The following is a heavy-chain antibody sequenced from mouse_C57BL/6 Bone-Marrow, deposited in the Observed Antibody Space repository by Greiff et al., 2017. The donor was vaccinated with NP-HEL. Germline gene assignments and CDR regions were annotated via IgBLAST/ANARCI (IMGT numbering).Heavy chain of an antibody. Sequence: VQLQQPGAELVKPGASVKLSCTASGYTFTSYWMQWVKQRPGQGLEWIGEIDPSDSYTNYNQKFTGKATLTVDTSSSTAYMQLSSLTSEDSAVYYCARGLNYYGSRWSAYWGQGTLVTVSA. CDR1: GYTFTSYW. J-gene: IGHJ3*01. CDR3: ARGLNYYGSRWSAY. D-gene: IGHD1-1*01. V-gene: IGHV1-50*01. CDR2: IDPSDSYT.